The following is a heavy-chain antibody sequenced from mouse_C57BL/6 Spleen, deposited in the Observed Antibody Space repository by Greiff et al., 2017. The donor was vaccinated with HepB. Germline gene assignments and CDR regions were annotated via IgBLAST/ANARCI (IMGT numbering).Heavy chain of an antibody. D-gene: IGHD4-1*01. V-gene: IGHV1-53*01. J-gene: IGHJ2*01. Sequence: QVQLQQPGTELVKPGASVKLSCKASGYSFTSYWMHWVKQRPGQGLEWIGNINPSNGGTNYNEKFKSKATLTVDKSSSTAYMQLSSLTSEDSAVYYCAREGLLGREYFDYWGQGTTLTVSS. CDR1: GYSFTSYW. CDR3: AREGLLGREYFDY. CDR2: INPSNGGT.